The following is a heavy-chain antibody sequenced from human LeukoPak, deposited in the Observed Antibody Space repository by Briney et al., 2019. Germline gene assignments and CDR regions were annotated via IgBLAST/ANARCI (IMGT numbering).Heavy chain of an antibody. V-gene: IGHV4-59*01. Sequence: SETLSLTCTVSGGSISSYYWSWIRQPPGKGLEWIGYIYYSGSTNYNPSLKSRVTISVDTSKNQFSLKLSSVTAADTAVYYCARLYCSSTRCHYNWFDPWGQGTLVTVSS. D-gene: IGHD2-2*01. CDR2: IYYSGST. J-gene: IGHJ5*02. CDR1: GGSISSYY. CDR3: ARLYCSSTRCHYNWFDP.